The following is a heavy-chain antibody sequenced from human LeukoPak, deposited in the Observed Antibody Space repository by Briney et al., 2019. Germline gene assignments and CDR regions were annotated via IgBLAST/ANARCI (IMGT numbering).Heavy chain of an antibody. CDR3: ARRSAAKDAFDI. J-gene: IGHJ3*02. CDR1: GFTFRNYG. Sequence: PGGSLRLSCAASGFTFRNYGMHWVRQAPGKGLEWVAVVSADGGTLYYADSVKGRFSISRDNAKNTLYLQMNSLRAEDTAVYYCARRSAAKDAFDIWGQGTMVTVSS. CDR2: VSADGGTL. D-gene: IGHD6-25*01. V-gene: IGHV3-30*03.